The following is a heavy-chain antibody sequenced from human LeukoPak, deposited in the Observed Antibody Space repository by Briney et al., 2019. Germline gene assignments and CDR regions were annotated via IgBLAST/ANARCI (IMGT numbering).Heavy chain of an antibody. V-gene: IGHV3-49*04. CDR2: IRSKAYGGTT. Sequence: GGSLRLSCTASGFTFGDYAMSWVRQAPGKGLEWVGFIRSKAYGGTTEYAASVKGRFTISRDDSKSIAYPQMNSLKTEDTAVYYCTRVPTTVTTGYYFDYWGQGTLVTVSS. CDR1: GFTFGDYA. D-gene: IGHD4-17*01. J-gene: IGHJ4*02. CDR3: TRVPTTVTTGYYFDY.